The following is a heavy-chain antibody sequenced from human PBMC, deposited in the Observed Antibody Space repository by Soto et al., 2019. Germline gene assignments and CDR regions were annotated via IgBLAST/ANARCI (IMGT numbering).Heavy chain of an antibody. CDR2: IIPIFGTA. Sequence: QVQLVQSGAEVKKPGSSVKVSCKASGGTFSSYAISWVRQAPGQGLEWMGGIIPIFGTANYAQKFQGRVTITADASGSTXYMELSSRRSEDTAVYYCARDQVDIVATTTGWFDPWGQGTLVTVSS. CDR3: ARDQVDIVATTTGWFDP. D-gene: IGHD5-12*01. J-gene: IGHJ5*02. V-gene: IGHV1-69*12. CDR1: GGTFSSYA.